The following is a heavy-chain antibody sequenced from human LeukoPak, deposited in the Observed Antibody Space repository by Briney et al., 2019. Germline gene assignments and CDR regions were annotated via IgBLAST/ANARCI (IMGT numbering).Heavy chain of an antibody. CDR2: ISYDGSNK. V-gene: IGHV3-30*18. Sequence: GGSLRLSCAASGFTFSSYGMHWVRQAPGKGLEWVAVISYDGSNKYYADSVKGRFTISRDNSKNTLYLQMNSLRAEDTAVYYCAKDAISPTYDSSGYYLDRYYGMDVWGQGTTVTVSS. CDR1: GFTFSSYG. CDR3: AKDAISPTYDSSGYYLDRYYGMDV. J-gene: IGHJ6*02. D-gene: IGHD3-22*01.